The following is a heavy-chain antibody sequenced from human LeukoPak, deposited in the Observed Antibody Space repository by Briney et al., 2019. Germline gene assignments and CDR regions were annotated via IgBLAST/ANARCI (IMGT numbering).Heavy chain of an antibody. V-gene: IGHV4-39*07. J-gene: IGHJ2*01. CDR3: ARVRWYAWYFDL. CDR2: IYYSGST. D-gene: IGHD4-23*01. CDR1: GGSISSSSYY. Sequence: PSETLSLTCTVSGGSISSSSYYWGWIRQPPGKGLEWIGSIYYSGSTYYNPSLKSRVTISVDTSKNQFSLKLSSVTAADTAVYYCARVRWYAWYFDLWGRGTLVTVSS.